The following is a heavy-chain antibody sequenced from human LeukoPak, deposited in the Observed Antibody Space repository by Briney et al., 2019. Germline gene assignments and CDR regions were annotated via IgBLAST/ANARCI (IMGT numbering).Heavy chain of an antibody. CDR1: GFFVSANY. Sequence: HPGGSLRLSCAASGFFVSANYMSWVRQAPGKGLEWVSLIHTSGRTDYADSVKGRFTFSRDNSKNILYLQMNSLRAEDTAVYYCVKGASGSYLNYFDYWGQGTLLTVSS. D-gene: IGHD3-10*01. V-gene: IGHV3-53*01. CDR2: IHTSGRT. CDR3: VKGASGSYLNYFDY. J-gene: IGHJ4*02.